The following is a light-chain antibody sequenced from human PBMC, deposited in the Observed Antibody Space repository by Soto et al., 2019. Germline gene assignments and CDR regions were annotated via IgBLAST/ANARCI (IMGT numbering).Light chain of an antibody. CDR3: QQKWT. Sequence: EIVLTQSPGTLSLSPGESGTLSCRASESVSSSYLAWYQQKPGQAPRLLIYGASSRATGIPDRFRGRGSGTDFTLTISRLEHEDFAVYYCQQKWTLGQGTKVDIK. CDR1: ESVSSSY. CDR2: GAS. J-gene: IGKJ1*01. V-gene: IGKV3-20*01.